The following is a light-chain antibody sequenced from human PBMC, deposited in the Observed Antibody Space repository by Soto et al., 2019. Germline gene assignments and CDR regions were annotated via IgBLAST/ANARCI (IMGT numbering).Light chain of an antibody. Sequence: QSALTQPPSAPGSPGQSVTISCTGTSIAVAGYNYVSWYQQHPGKAPKLMIYEVNKRPSGVPDRFSGSKSGTTASLTVSGLQAEDEADYYCSSYTGSNDVVFGGGTKLTVL. V-gene: IGLV2-8*01. CDR3: SSYTGSNDVV. CDR2: EVN. J-gene: IGLJ2*01. CDR1: SIAVAGYNY.